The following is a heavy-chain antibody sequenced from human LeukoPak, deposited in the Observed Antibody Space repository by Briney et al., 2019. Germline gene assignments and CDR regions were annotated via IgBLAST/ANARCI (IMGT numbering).Heavy chain of an antibody. V-gene: IGHV1-18*01. D-gene: IGHD2-21*01. Sequence: ASVKVSCKASDYPFTSYGITWVRQAPGQGLEWMGWISAYNGNTNYAQKLQGRATLTTDTPTSTAYMELRSLRSDDTAVYYCARSSSVTIPGYYFDYWGQGTLVTVSS. CDR1: DYPFTSYG. J-gene: IGHJ4*02. CDR2: ISAYNGNT. CDR3: ARSSSVTIPGYYFDY.